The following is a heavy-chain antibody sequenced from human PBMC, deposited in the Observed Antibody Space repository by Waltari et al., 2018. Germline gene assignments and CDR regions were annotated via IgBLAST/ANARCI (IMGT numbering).Heavy chain of an antibody. CDR3: ARDQVELAAAGSYYYYGMDV. D-gene: IGHD6-13*01. J-gene: IGHJ6*02. Sequence: QVQLQQWGAGLLKPSETLSLTCAVYGGSFSGYYWSWIRPPPGKGLEWIGEINNRGRTNDDPSLKSRVTRSVDTSKNQFSLKSRSVTAAETAVYYCARDQVELAAAGSYYYYGMDVWGQGTTVTVSS. CDR1: GGSFSGYY. V-gene: IGHV4-34*01. CDR2: INNRGRT.